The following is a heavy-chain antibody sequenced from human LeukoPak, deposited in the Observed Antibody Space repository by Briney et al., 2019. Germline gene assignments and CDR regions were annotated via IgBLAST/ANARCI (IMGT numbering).Heavy chain of an antibody. Sequence: GGSLRLSCAASGFTVSSNYMSWVRQAPGKGLEWVSVIYSGGSTYYADSVKGRFTISRDNSKNTLYLQMNSLRAEDTAVYYCAPYDFWSGQVRWGQGTLVTVSS. V-gene: IGHV3-66*01. CDR3: APYDFWSGQVR. J-gene: IGHJ4*02. D-gene: IGHD3-3*01. CDR1: GFTVSSNY. CDR2: IYSGGST.